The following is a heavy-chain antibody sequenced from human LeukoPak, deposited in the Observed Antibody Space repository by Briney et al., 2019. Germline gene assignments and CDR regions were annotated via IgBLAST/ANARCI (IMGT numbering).Heavy chain of an antibody. CDR3: ACQGYYDSSGYPFDY. Sequence: SVKVSCKASGGTFSSYAISWVRQAPGQGLEWMGGIIPIFGTANYAQKFQGRVTITTDESTSTAYMELSSLRSDDTAVYYCACQGYYDSSGYPFDYWGQGTLVTVSS. D-gene: IGHD3-22*01. J-gene: IGHJ4*02. V-gene: IGHV1-69*05. CDR1: GGTFSSYA. CDR2: IIPIFGTA.